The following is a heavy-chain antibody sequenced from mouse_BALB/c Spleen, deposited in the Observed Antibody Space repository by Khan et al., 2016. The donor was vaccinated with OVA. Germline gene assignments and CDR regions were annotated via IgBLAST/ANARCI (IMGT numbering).Heavy chain of an antibody. Sequence: QVRLQQSGAELARPGASVKMSCKASGYTFTSYTIHWIKLRPGQGLEWIGFINPSNGYTNYNQKFKDKATLTADKSSTTVYMQLSSLTSDDSAVYNGVRDGANHRNDGWVAYWGQGTLVTVSA. D-gene: IGHD2-14*01. CDR2: INPSNGYT. J-gene: IGHJ3*01. CDR3: VRDGANHRNDGWVAY. V-gene: IGHV1-4*01. CDR1: GYTFTSYT.